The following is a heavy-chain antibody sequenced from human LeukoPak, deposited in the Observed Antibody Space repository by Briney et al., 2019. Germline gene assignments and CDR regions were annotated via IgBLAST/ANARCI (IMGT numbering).Heavy chain of an antibody. CDR2: IYSGDSET. D-gene: IGHD6-6*01. CDR3: ARRLGAARLFDY. CDR1: GYSFTSYW. Sequence: GESLKISCKGSGYSFTSYWIGWVRQTPEKGLEWMGFIYSGDSETKYSPFFQGQVAISADKSITTAYLQWSSLKASDTAMYYCARRLGAARLFDYWGQGTLVTVSS. J-gene: IGHJ4*02. V-gene: IGHV5-51*01.